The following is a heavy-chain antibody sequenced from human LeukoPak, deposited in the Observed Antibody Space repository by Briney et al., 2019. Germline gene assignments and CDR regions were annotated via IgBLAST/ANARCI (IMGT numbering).Heavy chain of an antibody. CDR1: GYTFTGYY. CDR3: AREAVAGPPDY. J-gene: IGHJ4*02. Sequence: EASVKVSCKASGYTFTGYYMHWVRQAPGQRLEWMGWINPNSGGTNYAQKFQGRVTMTRDTSISTAYMELSRLRSDDTAVYYCAREAVAGPPDYWGQGTLVTVSS. V-gene: IGHV1-2*02. CDR2: INPNSGGT. D-gene: IGHD6-19*01.